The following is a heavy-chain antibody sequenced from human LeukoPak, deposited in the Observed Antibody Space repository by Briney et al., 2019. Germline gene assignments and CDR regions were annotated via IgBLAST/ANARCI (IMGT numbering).Heavy chain of an antibody. D-gene: IGHD3-9*01. CDR1: GYTFTGYY. CDR3: ARVESYYDILTGYSNNYYYYGMDV. CDR2: INPNSGGT. V-gene: IGHV1-2*02. J-gene: IGHJ6*02. Sequence: GASVKVSCKASGYTFTGYYMHWVRQAPGQGLEWMGWINPNSGGTNYAQKFQGSVTMTRDTSISTAYMELSRLRSDDTAVYYCARVESYYDILTGYSNNYYYYGMDVWGQGTTVTVSS.